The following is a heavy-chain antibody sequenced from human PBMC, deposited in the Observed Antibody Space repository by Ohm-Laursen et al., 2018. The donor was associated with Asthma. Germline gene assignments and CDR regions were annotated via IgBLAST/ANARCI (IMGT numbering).Heavy chain of an antibody. Sequence: SLRLSCAASGFPFIRYSMNWVRQAPGKGLEWVSTISGSGTYMYHADSVKGRFIISRDDAQNTVYLQMHSLRVDDTAVYFCARGNVEGLLWGQGTLVTVSS. J-gene: IGHJ4*02. CDR1: GFPFIRYS. CDR2: ISGSGTYM. CDR3: ARGNVEGLL. V-gene: IGHV3-21*01.